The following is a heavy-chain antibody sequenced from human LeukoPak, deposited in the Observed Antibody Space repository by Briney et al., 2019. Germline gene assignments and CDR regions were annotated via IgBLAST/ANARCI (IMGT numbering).Heavy chain of an antibody. D-gene: IGHD3-10*01. CDR1: GGSFSGYY. CDR3: ARKWFLYGSGSYSY. J-gene: IGHJ4*02. CDR2: INHSGST. Sequence: SETLSLTCAVYGGSFSGYYWSWIRQPPGKGLEWIGEINHSGSTNYNPSLKSRVTISVDTSKNQFSLKLSSVTAADTAVYYCARKWFLYGSGSYSYWGQGTLVTVSS. V-gene: IGHV4-34*01.